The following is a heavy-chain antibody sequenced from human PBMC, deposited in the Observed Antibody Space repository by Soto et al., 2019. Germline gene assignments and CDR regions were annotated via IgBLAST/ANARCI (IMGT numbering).Heavy chain of an antibody. V-gene: IGHV3-33*01. CDR2: IRYDGSNK. CDR1: GFNFKTYD. J-gene: IGHJ4*02. CDR3: ARERGFGEPADS. Sequence: ESGGGVVQPGRYLSLSCAGTGFNFKTYDIHWVRQAPGKGLEWVALIRYDGSNKYYGDSVKGRFTVSRDNSQNTVTLQMNSLRVEDTALYYCARERGFGEPADSWGQGTPVTVSS. D-gene: IGHD3-10*01.